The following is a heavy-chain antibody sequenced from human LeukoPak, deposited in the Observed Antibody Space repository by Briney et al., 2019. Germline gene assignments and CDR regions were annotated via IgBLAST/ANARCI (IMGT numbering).Heavy chain of an antibody. D-gene: IGHD3-16*01. CDR3: ARQAKEYVWGSYSGLPHTYFDY. CDR2: IYYSGST. J-gene: IGHJ4*02. V-gene: IGHV4-39*01. Sequence: PSETLSLTCTVSGGSISSSSYYWGWIRQPPGKGLEWIGSIYYSGSTYYNPSLKSRVTISVDTSKNQFSLKLSSVSAADTAVYYCARQAKEYVWGSYSGLPHTYFDYWGQGTLVTVSS. CDR1: GGSISSSSYY.